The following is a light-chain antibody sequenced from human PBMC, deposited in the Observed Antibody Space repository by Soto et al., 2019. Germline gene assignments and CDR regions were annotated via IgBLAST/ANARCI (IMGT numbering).Light chain of an antibody. J-gene: IGLJ1*01. Sequence: QSVLTQPASVSGSPGQSITISCTGTSSDVGGYNYVSWYQQHPGKAPKLMIYDVSDRPSGVSNRFSGSKSGNTASLTISGLPAEDEADYYCSSYTSSSTPWVFGTGTKVTVL. CDR1: SSDVGGYNY. V-gene: IGLV2-14*01. CDR3: SSYTSSSTPWV. CDR2: DVS.